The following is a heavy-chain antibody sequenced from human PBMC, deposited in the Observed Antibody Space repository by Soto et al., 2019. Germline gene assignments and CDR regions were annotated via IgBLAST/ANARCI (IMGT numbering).Heavy chain of an antibody. CDR2: IDTTGHT. J-gene: IGHJ6*02. CDR3: TRDIHGMDV. CDR1: GFTLSSYD. Sequence: PGGSLRLSCAASGFTLSSYDMHWVRQTVRKGLEWVSAIDTTGHTYYLGSVKGRFTISRDRARNSLYLQMNSLRVGDTAVYYCTRDIHGMDVWGQGTTVTVSS. V-gene: IGHV3-13*04.